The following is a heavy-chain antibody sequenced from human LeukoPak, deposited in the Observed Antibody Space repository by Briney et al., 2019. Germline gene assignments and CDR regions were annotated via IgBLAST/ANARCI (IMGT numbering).Heavy chain of an antibody. CDR2: MNPKSGYT. J-gene: IGHJ4*02. Sequence: ASVQVSCKASGYTFTNYDINWVRQATGQGLEWMGWMNPKSGYTGYAQKFQGRVTMTRDTSISTAYMELGSLRSEDTAVYYCARVTGSIDYWGQGTLVTVSS. V-gene: IGHV1-8*01. CDR3: ARVTGSIDY. CDR1: GYTFTNYD. D-gene: IGHD1-26*01.